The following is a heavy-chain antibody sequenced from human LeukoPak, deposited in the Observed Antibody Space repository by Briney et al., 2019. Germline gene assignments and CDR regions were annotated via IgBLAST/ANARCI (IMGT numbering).Heavy chain of an antibody. CDR1: GYTLTRYA. CDR2: INTNTGNP. D-gene: IGHD3-16*01. CDR3: TRDTFTDGSSTFDI. Sequence: ASVTVSCKASGYTLTRYAINWQRQAPGQGLEWMGWINTNTGNPTYAQGFTGRFVFSLDTSVSTAYLQIFSLNVEDTAVYYCTRDTFTDGSSTFDIWGQGTMVTVSS. J-gene: IGHJ3*02. V-gene: IGHV7-4-1*01.